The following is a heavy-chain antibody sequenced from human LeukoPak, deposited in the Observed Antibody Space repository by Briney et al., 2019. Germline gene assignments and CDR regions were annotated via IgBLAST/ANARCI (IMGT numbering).Heavy chain of an antibody. D-gene: IGHD3-16*02. CDR2: INPNSGGT. V-gene: IGHV1-2*02. CDR3: ARVLITFGGVIVTPI. Sequence: ASVKVSCKASGYTFTGYYMHWVRQAPGQGLEWMGWINPNSGGTNYAQKLQGRVTMTTDTSTSTAYMELRSLRSDDTAVYYCARVLITFGGVIVTPIWGQGTLVTVSS. CDR1: GYTFTGYY. J-gene: IGHJ4*02.